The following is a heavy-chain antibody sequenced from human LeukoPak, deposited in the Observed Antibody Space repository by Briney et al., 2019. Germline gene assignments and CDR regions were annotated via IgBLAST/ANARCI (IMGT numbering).Heavy chain of an antibody. CDR3: ARGRDYGDHYFDY. CDR2: IYYSGST. Sequence: SETLSLTCTVSGGSISSSSYYWGWIRQPPGKGLEWIGSIYYSGSTYYNPSLKSRVTISVDTSKNQFSLKLSSVTAADTAVYYCARGRDYGDHYFDYWGQGTLVTVSS. D-gene: IGHD4/OR15-4a*01. V-gene: IGHV4-39*07. J-gene: IGHJ4*02. CDR1: GGSISSSSYY.